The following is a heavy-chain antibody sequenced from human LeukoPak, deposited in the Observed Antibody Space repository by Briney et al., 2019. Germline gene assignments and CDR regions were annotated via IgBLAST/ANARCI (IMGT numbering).Heavy chain of an antibody. CDR2: ISSSGSTI. V-gene: IGHV3-11*01. J-gene: IGHJ6*03. CDR1: GFTFSDYY. Sequence: KSGGSLRLSCAASGFTFSDYYMSWIRQAPGKGLEWVSYISSSGSTIYYADSVKGRFTISRDNAKNPLYLQMNSLRAEDTAVYYCARERPNCTNGVCPRSYYYYMDVWGKGTTVTVSS. CDR3: ARERPNCTNGVCPRSYYYYMDV. D-gene: IGHD2-8*01.